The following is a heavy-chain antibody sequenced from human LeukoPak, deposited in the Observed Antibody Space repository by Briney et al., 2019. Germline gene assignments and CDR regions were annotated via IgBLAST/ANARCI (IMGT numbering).Heavy chain of an antibody. Sequence: PGGSLRLSCAASGFTFSSYGMHWVSQAPAKGLEWVAVIWYDGSNKYYADSVKGRFTISRDNSKNTLYLQMNSLRAEDTAVYYCARDKYSSSSYYFDYWGQGTLVTVSS. V-gene: IGHV3-33*01. CDR2: IWYDGSNK. D-gene: IGHD6-6*01. CDR3: ARDKYSSSSYYFDY. CDR1: GFTFSSYG. J-gene: IGHJ4*02.